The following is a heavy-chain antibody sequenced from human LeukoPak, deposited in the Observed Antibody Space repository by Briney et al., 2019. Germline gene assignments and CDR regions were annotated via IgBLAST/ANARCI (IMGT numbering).Heavy chain of an antibody. CDR2: INPNTGGT. CDR3: ARSSGVRGVLVF. Sequence: ASVKVSCKASGDTFTGYFVHWVRQAPGQGLEWVGWINPNTGGTNYAQTFQGRVSMTRDTSISTAYMDLTRLRSDDTAVYFCARSSGVRGVLVFWGQGTLVTVSS. J-gene: IGHJ4*02. CDR1: GDTFTGYF. V-gene: IGHV1-2*02. D-gene: IGHD3-10*01.